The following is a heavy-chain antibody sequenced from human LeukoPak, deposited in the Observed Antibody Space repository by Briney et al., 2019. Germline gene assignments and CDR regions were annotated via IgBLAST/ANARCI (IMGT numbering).Heavy chain of an antibody. CDR1: GFTFGTYS. D-gene: IGHD2-21*01. CDR2: IKEDGSAY. Sequence: GGSLRLSCAASGFTFGTYSMNWVRQAPGKGLEWVANIKEDGSAYYYVGSVKGRFTISRDNAKNSLYLQMNSLRAEDTAVYYCVKYGGDLGVAFDCWGQGTLVTVSS. V-gene: IGHV3-7*01. CDR3: VKYGGDLGVAFDC. J-gene: IGHJ4*02.